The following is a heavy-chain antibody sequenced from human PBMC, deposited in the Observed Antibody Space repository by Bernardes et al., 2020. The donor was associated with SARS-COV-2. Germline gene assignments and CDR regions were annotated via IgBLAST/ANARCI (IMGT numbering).Heavy chain of an antibody. CDR3: ARVSGSSGWEYYFDY. Sequence: GGSLRLSCAASGFTFSSYDMHWVRQATGKGLEWVSAIGTAGDTYYPGSVKGRFTISRENAKNSLYLQMNSLRAGDTAVYYCARVSGSSGWEYYFDYWGQGTLVTVSS. CDR2: IGTAGDT. J-gene: IGHJ4*02. V-gene: IGHV3-13*04. D-gene: IGHD6-19*01. CDR1: GFTFSSYD.